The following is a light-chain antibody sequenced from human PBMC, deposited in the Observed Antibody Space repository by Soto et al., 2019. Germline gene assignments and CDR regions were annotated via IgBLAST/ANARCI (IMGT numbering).Light chain of an antibody. CDR3: CSYAGSSTGYV. J-gene: IGLJ1*01. CDR2: EGS. V-gene: IGLV2-23*01. Sequence: QAVRTQPASVSGSPGQSITISCTGTSSDVGSYNLVSWYQQHPGKAPKLMIYEGSKRPSGVSNRFSGSKSGNTASLTISGLQAEDEADYYCCSYAGSSTGYVFGTGTKVTVL. CDR1: SSDVGSYNL.